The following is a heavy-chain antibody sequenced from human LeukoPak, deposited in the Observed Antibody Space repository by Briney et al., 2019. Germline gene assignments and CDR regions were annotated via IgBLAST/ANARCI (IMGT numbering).Heavy chain of an antibody. Sequence: GGSLRLSCTASGFTFGDYAMSWVRQAPGKGLEWVGFIRSKAYGGTTEYAASVKGRFTISRDDSKSIAYLQMNSLKTEDTAVYYCTRDRGSSSSSKPPPETYNWFDPWGQGTLVTVSS. CDR1: GFTFGDYA. CDR2: IRSKAYGGTT. J-gene: IGHJ5*02. D-gene: IGHD6-6*01. CDR3: TRDRGSSSSSKPPPETYNWFDP. V-gene: IGHV3-49*04.